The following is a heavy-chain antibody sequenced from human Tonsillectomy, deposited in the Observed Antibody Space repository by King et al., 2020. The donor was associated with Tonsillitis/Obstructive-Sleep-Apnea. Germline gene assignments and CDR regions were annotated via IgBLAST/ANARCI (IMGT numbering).Heavy chain of an antibody. CDR1: GFTFDDYA. D-gene: IGHD3-22*01. V-gene: IGHV3-43*02. CDR3: AKNGGDYFDNSGYYSDYMDV. CDR2: ISGDGGST. J-gene: IGHJ6*03. Sequence: VQLVESGGGVVQPGGSLRLSCAASGFTFDDYAMHWVRQVPGKGLEWVSLISGDGGSTYYADSVKGRFTISRDNSKDSLYLQMNSLRTEDTALYYCAKNGGDYFDNSGYYSDYMDVWGKGTTVTVSS.